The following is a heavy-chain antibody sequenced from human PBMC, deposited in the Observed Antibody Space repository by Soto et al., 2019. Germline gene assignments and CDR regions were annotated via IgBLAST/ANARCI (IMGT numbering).Heavy chain of an antibody. CDR3: ARVIARDDDILTGPFDY. V-gene: IGHV3-64*01. CDR2: ISRNGGST. CDR1: GFTFSNYA. Sequence: GGSLRLSCAASGFTFSNYAMHWVRQAPGKGLEYLSAISRNGGSTYSANSVKGRFTISRDNSKNTLYLQMGSLRAEDMAVYYCARVIARDDDILTGPFDYWGHGTLVTVS. D-gene: IGHD3-9*01. J-gene: IGHJ4*01.